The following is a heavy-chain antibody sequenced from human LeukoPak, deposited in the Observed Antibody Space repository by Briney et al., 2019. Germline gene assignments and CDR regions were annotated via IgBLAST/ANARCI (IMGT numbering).Heavy chain of an antibody. D-gene: IGHD6-19*01. CDR1: GYTLTELS. V-gene: IGHV1-24*01. J-gene: IGHJ5*02. Sequence: ASEKVSCKVSGYTLTELSMHWVRQAPGKGLEWMGGFDPEDGETIYAQKFQGRVTMTEDTSTDTAYMELSSLRSEDTAVYYCATGVAGGNWFDPWGQGTLVTVSS. CDR3: ATGVAGGNWFDP. CDR2: FDPEDGET.